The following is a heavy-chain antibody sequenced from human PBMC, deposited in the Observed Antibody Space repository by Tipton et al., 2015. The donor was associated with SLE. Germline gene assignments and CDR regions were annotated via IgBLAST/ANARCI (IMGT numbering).Heavy chain of an antibody. CDR1: GFTFSSYW. V-gene: IGHV3-74*01. Sequence: SLRLSCAASGFTFSSYWMHWVRQAPGKGLVWVSRINSDGSSTSYADSVKGRFTISRDNAKNSLYLQMNSLRAEDTAVYYCARDYSGYSAHDPGGYFDLWGRGTLVTVSS. J-gene: IGHJ2*01. CDR3: ARDYSGYSAHDPGGYFDL. CDR2: INSDGSST. D-gene: IGHD5-12*01.